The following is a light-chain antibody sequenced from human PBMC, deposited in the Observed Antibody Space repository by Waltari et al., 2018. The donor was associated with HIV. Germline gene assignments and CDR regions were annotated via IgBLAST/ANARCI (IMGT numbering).Light chain of an antibody. CDR1: QSISSY. CDR2: AAS. V-gene: IGKV1-39*01. CDR3: QPSYSTPPIT. Sequence: DIQMTQSPSSLSASVGDRVTITCRASQSISSYLNWYQQKPGKAPKLLIYAASSLQSGVPSRFSCSGSGTDFTLTISSLQPEDFATYYCQPSYSTPPITFGQGTRLEIK. J-gene: IGKJ5*01.